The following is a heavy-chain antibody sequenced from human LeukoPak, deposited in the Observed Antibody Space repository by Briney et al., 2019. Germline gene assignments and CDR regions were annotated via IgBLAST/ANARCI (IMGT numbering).Heavy chain of an antibody. CDR1: GFTFSSYA. CDR3: AITGYSSGWYYFDY. D-gene: IGHD6-19*01. Sequence: PGGSLRLSCAASGFTFSSYAMHWVRQAPGKGLEWVALISYDGSNKYYADSVKARFIISRDNSKNTVYLQMNSLRAEDTAVYYCAITGYSSGWYYFDYWGQGTLVTVSS. CDR2: ISYDGSNK. J-gene: IGHJ4*02. V-gene: IGHV3-30*04.